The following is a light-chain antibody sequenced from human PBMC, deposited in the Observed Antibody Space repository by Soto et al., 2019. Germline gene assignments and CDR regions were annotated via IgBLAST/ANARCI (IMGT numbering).Light chain of an antibody. J-gene: IGKJ2*01. CDR2: DAS. CDR3: QQYHTYPYT. Sequence: DIQMTQSPSTLSASVGDRVTITCRASQRINNWLAWYQQKPGKAHKFLMFDASTLETGVPSRFSGSGSGTEFTLTISSLQPDDFATYFCQQYHTYPYTFGQGTKLEIK. CDR1: QRINNW. V-gene: IGKV1-5*01.